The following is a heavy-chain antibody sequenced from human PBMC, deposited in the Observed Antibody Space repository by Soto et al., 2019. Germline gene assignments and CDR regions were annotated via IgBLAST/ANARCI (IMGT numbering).Heavy chain of an antibody. J-gene: IGHJ4*02. V-gene: IGHV1-3*01. Sequence: ASVKVSCKASGYTFTAYALHWVRQAPGHRLEWMGWINAGNGDTKYSHKFQDRVTIYRDTSASTVYMEMSSLRSEDTTVYYCVRDVSSSIDCWGQGTPVTVAS. CDR2: INAGNGDT. D-gene: IGHD2-2*01. CDR1: GYTFTAYA. CDR3: VRDVSSSIDC.